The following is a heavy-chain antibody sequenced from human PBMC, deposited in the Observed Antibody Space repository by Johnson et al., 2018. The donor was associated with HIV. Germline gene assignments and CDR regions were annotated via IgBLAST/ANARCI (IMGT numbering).Heavy chain of an antibody. CDR1: GFTFSSYG. D-gene: IGHD5-12*01. Sequence: QVQLVESGGGVVQPGRSLRLSCAASGFTFSSYGMHWVRQAPGKGLEWVAVISFDGKNKFYADSVKGRFTISRDNSRNTLYLQMNSLRPEDTAVYYCASGDDDGFWGRGTLVTVSS. J-gene: IGHJ4*03. CDR3: ASGDDDGF. CDR2: ISFDGKNK. V-gene: IGHV3-30*19.